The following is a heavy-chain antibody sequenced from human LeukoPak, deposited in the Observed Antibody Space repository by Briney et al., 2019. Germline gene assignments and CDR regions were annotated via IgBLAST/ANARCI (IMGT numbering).Heavy chain of an antibody. J-gene: IGHJ3*02. V-gene: IGHV3-23*01. CDR2: IGGSGGST. CDR3: AKDRRYGGNSYAFDI. CDR1: GFTFRNYA. Sequence: GGSLRLSCAASGFTFRNYAMSWVRQAPGKWLEWVSGIGGSGGSTYYADSVKGRFTISRDNSKNTLYLQMNSLRAEDTAVYYCAKDRRYGGNSYAFDIWGQGTMVTVSS. D-gene: IGHD4-23*01.